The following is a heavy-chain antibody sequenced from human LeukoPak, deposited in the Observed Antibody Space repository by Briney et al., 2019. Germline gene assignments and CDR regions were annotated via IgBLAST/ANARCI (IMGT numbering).Heavy chain of an antibody. CDR1: GFTFSSYG. CDR2: ISYDGSNK. CDR3: ARDLLPRGYFDWLRTGGWFDP. J-gene: IGHJ5*02. D-gene: IGHD3-9*01. V-gene: IGHV3-30*03. Sequence: GGSLRLSCAASGFTFSSYGMHWVRQAPGKGLEWVAVISYDGSNKYYADSVKGRFTISRDNSKNTLYLQMNSLRAEDTAVYYCARDLLPRGYFDWLRTGGWFDPWGQGTLVTVSS.